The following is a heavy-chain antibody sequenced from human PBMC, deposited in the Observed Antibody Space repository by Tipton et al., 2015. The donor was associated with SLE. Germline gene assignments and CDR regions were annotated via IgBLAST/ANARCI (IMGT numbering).Heavy chain of an antibody. Sequence: SLRLSCAASGFTFSSYAMSWVRQAPGKGLEWVSAIRGDGSATFYADSVKGRFTISRDNSKDTLYLQMNSLRAEDTAVYYCARYFYDSSGVCLFDLWGQGTLVTVSS. J-gene: IGHJ4*02. V-gene: IGHV3-23*01. D-gene: IGHD3-22*01. CDR3: ARYFYDSSGVCLFDL. CDR2: IRGDGSAT. CDR1: GFTFSSYA.